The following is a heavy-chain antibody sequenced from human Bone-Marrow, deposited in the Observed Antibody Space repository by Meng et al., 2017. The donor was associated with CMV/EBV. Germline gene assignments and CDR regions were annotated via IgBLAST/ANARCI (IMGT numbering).Heavy chain of an antibody. Sequence: SVKVSCKASGGTFSSYAISWVRQAPGQGLEWMGGIIPILGIANYAQKFQGRVTITADKSTSTAYMELSSLRSEDTAVYYCARGFRNCTNGVCWGGIGYYYGMDVWGQGTTVTVSS. CDR1: GGTFSSYA. CDR2: IIPILGIA. J-gene: IGHJ6*02. CDR3: ARGFRNCTNGVCWGGIGYYYGMDV. D-gene: IGHD2-8*01. V-gene: IGHV1-69*10.